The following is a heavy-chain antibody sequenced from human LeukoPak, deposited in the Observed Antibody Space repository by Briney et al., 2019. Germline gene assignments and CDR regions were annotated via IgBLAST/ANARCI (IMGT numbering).Heavy chain of an antibody. J-gene: IGHJ5*02. CDR2: INHSGST. Sequence: SETLSLTCAVNGGSLSGYYWSWIRQPPGKGLEWIGEINHSGSTNYNPSLKSRVTISVDTSKNQFSLKLSSVTAADTAVYYCARDISSGQGGFDPWGQGTLVTVSS. CDR1: GGSLSGYY. V-gene: IGHV4-34*01. CDR3: ARDISSGQGGFDP. D-gene: IGHD3-22*01.